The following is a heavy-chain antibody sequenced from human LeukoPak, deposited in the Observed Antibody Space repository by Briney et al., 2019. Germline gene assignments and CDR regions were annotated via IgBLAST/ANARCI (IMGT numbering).Heavy chain of an antibody. D-gene: IGHD3-22*01. Sequence: GESLKISCKGSGYSFTSYWIGWVRQMPGKGLEWMEIIYPGDSDTRYSPSFQGQVTISADKSISTAYLQWSSLKASDTAMYYCARLNYYDSSGYPTRGFDYWGQGTLVTVSS. CDR2: IYPGDSDT. CDR3: ARLNYYDSSGYPTRGFDY. CDR1: GYSFTSYW. J-gene: IGHJ4*02. V-gene: IGHV5-51*01.